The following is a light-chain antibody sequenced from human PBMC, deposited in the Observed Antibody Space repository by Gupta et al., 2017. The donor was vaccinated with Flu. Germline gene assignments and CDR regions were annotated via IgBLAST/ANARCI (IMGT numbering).Light chain of an antibody. CDR3: QQAYSHP. Sequence: DIQLTQSPSSLSASVGDKVTITCRASQSISTYLNWYQQKPVKAPKLLIYAASSLQSGVPSRFSGSGSGTDFTLTSSRLQTEDFATYGYQQAYSHPFGQGTKVEIK. CDR1: QSISTY. J-gene: IGKJ2*01. CDR2: AAS. V-gene: IGKV1-39*01.